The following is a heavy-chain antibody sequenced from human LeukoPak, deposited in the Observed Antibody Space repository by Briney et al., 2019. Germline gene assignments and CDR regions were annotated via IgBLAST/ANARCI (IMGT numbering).Heavy chain of an antibody. CDR3: ATSAGYSSSWSSTFDY. J-gene: IGHJ4*02. D-gene: IGHD6-13*01. V-gene: IGHV1-24*01. CDR2: FDPEDGET. CDR1: GHTLTELS. Sequence: ASVKVSCKVSGHTLTELSMHWVRQAPGKGLEWMGGFDPEDGETIYAQKFQGRVTMTEDTSTDTAYMELSSLRSEDTAVYYCATSAGYSSSWSSTFDYWGQGTLVTVSS.